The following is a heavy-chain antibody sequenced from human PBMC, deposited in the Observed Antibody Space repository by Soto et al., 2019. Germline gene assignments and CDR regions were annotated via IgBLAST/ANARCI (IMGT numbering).Heavy chain of an antibody. CDR3: ARAPPYYYDSSGYHAPVYDY. D-gene: IGHD3-22*01. V-gene: IGHV1-69*13. Sequence: VASVKVSCKASGGTFSSYAISWVRQAPGQGLEWMGGIIPIFGTANYAQKFQGRVTITADESTSTAYMELSSLRSEDTAVYYCARAPPYYYDSSGYHAPVYDYWGQGTLVTVSS. CDR2: IIPIFGTA. CDR1: GGTFSSYA. J-gene: IGHJ4*02.